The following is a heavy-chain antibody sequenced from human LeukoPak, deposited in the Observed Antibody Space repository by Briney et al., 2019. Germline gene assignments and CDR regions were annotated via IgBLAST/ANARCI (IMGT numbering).Heavy chain of an antibody. D-gene: IGHD6-13*01. CDR2: IYYSGST. CDR1: GGSLSSGGYY. V-gene: IGHV4-31*03. Sequence: PSETLSLTCTVSGGSLSSGGYYWSWLRQHPGKGLEWVGYIYYSGSTYYNPSLKSRVTISVDTSKNQFSLKLSSVTAADTAVYYCAREGAAASFNWFDPWGQGTLVTVSS. J-gene: IGHJ5*02. CDR3: AREGAAASFNWFDP.